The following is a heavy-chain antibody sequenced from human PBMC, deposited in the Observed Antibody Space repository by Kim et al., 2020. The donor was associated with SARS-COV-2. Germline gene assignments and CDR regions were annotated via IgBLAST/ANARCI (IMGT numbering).Heavy chain of an antibody. D-gene: IGHD3-22*01. CDR3: ARSSGSSGYYTLFYFDY. V-gene: IGHV4-39*01. CDR2: IYYSGST. CDR1: GGSISSSSYY. J-gene: IGHJ4*02. Sequence: SETLSLTCTVSGGSISSSSYYWGWIRQPPGKGLEWIGSIYYSGSTYYNPSLKSRVTISVDTSKNQFSLKLSSVTAADTAVYYCARSSGSSGYYTLFYFDYWGQGTLVTVSS.